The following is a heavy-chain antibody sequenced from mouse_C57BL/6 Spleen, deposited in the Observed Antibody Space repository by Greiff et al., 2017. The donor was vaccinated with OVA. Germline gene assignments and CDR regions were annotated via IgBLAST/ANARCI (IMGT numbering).Heavy chain of an antibody. CDR3: ARNYYGSSPDY. V-gene: IGHV1-69*01. Sequence: VQLQQPGAELVMPGASVKLSCKASGYTFTSYWMHWVKLRPGQGLEWIGEIDPSDSYTNYNQKFKGKSTLTVDKSSSTAYMQLSSLTSEDSAVYYCARNYYGSSPDYWGQGTTLTVSS. J-gene: IGHJ2*01. CDR2: IDPSDSYT. D-gene: IGHD1-1*01. CDR1: GYTFTSYW.